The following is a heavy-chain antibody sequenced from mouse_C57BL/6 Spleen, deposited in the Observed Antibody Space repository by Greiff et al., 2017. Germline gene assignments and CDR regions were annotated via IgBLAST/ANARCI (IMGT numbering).Heavy chain of an antibody. J-gene: IGHJ3*01. V-gene: IGHV3-1*01. CDR2: ISYSGST. D-gene: IGHD4-1*01. CDR3: ARQGTGTGAWFAY. Sequence: EVKLMESGPGMVKPSQSLSLTCTVTGYSITSGYDWHWIRHFPGNKLEWMGYISYSGSTNYNPSLKSRISITHDTSKNHFFLKLNSVTTEDTATYYCARQGTGTGAWFAYWGQGTLVTVSA. CDR1: GYSITSGYD.